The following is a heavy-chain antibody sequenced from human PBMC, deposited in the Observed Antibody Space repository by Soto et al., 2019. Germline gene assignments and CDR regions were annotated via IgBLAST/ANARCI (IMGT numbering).Heavy chain of an antibody. CDR2: ISAYNGNT. D-gene: IGHD6-13*01. CDR1: GYTFTSYG. CDR3: ARVVINLNPSSSWYLRGGTAAGIPKDCWLDP. Sequence: GASVKVSCKASGYTFTSYGISWVRQAPGQGLEWMGWISAYNGNTNYAQKLQGRVTMTTDTSTSTAYMELRSLRSDDTAVYYCARVVINLNPSSSWYLRGGTAAGIPKDCWLDPWGQGTLVTVSS. J-gene: IGHJ5*02. V-gene: IGHV1-18*01.